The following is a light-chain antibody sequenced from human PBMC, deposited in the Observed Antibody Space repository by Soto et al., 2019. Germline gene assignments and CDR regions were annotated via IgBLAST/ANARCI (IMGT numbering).Light chain of an antibody. Sequence: EIVMTQSPATLSVSPGERATLSCRASQSVSSNLAWYQQQPGQAPRLLIYGASTRATGIPATFSGSGSGTEFTLTISSLQSADFAVYYCQQYNNWPPLTFGPGTKVDIK. CDR2: GAS. CDR1: QSVSSN. J-gene: IGKJ3*01. CDR3: QQYNNWPPLT. V-gene: IGKV3-15*01.